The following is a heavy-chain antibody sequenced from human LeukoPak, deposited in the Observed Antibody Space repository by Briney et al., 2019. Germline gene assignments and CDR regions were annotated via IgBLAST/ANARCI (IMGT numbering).Heavy chain of an antibody. D-gene: IGHD6-13*01. CDR3: ASGYSSSWSETPGFDP. CDR1: GGSISSYY. Sequence: SETLSLTCTVSGGSISSYYWGWIRQPPGKGLEWIGSIYYSGGTYYNPSLKSRVTISVDTSKNQFSLKLSSVTAADTAVYYCASGYSSSWSETPGFDPWGQGTLVTVSS. J-gene: IGHJ5*02. CDR2: IYYSGGT. V-gene: IGHV4-39*01.